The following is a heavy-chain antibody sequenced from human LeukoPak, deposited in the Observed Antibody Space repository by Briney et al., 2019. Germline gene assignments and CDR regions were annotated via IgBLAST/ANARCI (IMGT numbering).Heavy chain of an antibody. Sequence: ASVKVSCKASGYTFTGYYMHWVRQAPGQGLEWMGWINPNSGGTNYAQKFQGRVTMTRDTSISTAYMELSRLRSDDTAVYYCATYGSGSYHYYYYYYMDVWGKGTTVTISS. CDR2: INPNSGGT. D-gene: IGHD3-10*01. CDR3: ATYGSGSYHYYYYYYMDV. CDR1: GYTFTGYY. V-gene: IGHV1-2*02. J-gene: IGHJ6*03.